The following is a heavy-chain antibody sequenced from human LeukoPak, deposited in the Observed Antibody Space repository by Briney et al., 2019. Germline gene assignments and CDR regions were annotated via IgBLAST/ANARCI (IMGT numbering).Heavy chain of an antibody. D-gene: IGHD3-16*02. J-gene: IGHJ4*02. CDR3: ARDLVDDYVWGSYRYGPYYFDY. Sequence: PSETLSLTCTVSGGSISSSSYYWGWIRQPPGKGLEWIGSIYYSGSTYYNPSLKSRVTISVDTSKNQFSLKLSSVTAADTAVYYCARDLVDDYVWGSYRYGPYYFDYWGQGTLVTVSS. V-gene: IGHV4-39*07. CDR2: IYYSGST. CDR1: GGSISSSSYY.